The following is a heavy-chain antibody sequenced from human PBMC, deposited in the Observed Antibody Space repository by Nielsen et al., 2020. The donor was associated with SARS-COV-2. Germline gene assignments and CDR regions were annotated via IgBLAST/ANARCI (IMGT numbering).Heavy chain of an antibody. Sequence: SETLSLTCAVSGGSISSSNWWSWVRQPPGKGLEWIGEIYHSGSTNYNPSLKSRVTISVDKSKNQFSLKLSSVTAADTAVYYCASAGYSSGWPSFDYWGQGTLVTVSS. V-gene: IGHV4-4*02. CDR2: IYHSGST. D-gene: IGHD6-19*01. CDR3: ASAGYSSGWPSFDY. J-gene: IGHJ4*02. CDR1: GGSISSSNW.